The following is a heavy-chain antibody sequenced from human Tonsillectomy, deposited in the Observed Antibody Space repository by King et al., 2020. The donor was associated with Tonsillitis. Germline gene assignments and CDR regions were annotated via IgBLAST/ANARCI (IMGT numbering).Heavy chain of an antibody. CDR2: IYPGDSDT. CDR3: ARTIAATGRLIDS. V-gene: IGHV5-51*01. J-gene: IGHJ4*02. Sequence: VQLVESGTEVKKPGESLKISCKGSGYRFTSYWIAWVRQMPGRGLEYMGIIYPGDSDTRYSPSFQGQVTISADKSISAAYLQWSSLKASDTAIYYCARTIAATGRLIDSWGQGTLVTVSS. D-gene: IGHD6-13*01. CDR1: GYRFTSYW.